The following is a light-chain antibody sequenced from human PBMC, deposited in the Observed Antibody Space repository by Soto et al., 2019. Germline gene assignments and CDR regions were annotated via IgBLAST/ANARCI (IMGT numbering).Light chain of an antibody. J-gene: IGLJ1*01. CDR3: CSYATRSTPYV. Sequence: QSVLTQPASVSVSPGQLITISCSRTSNEVGSYYLVSWYQQHPGKAPELMIYEGSKRPSGVSNRFSGSKSDNTASLTISGLQAEDEADYFCCSYATRSTPYVFGTGTKVTVL. CDR1: SNEVGSYYL. CDR2: EGS. V-gene: IGLV2-23*01.